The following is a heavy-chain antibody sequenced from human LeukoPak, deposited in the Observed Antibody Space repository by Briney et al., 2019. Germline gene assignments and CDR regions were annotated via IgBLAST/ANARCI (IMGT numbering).Heavy chain of an antibody. J-gene: IGHJ4*02. D-gene: IGHD4-17*01. V-gene: IGHV3-23*01. CDR3: ARDYGDYFGSLFDY. CDR1: GFTFSSYA. Sequence: PGGSLRLSCAASGFTFSSYAMSWVRQAPGKGLEWVSAISGSGGSTYYADSVKGRFTISRDNSKNTLDLQMNSLRAEDTAVYYCARDYGDYFGSLFDYWGQGTLVTVSS. CDR2: ISGSGGST.